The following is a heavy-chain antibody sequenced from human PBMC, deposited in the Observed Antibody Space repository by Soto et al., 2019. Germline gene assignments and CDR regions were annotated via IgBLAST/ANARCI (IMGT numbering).Heavy chain of an antibody. CDR3: ARAFDYDFWSGYYIRFDP. D-gene: IGHD3-3*01. J-gene: IGHJ5*02. Sequence: SETLSLTCAVYGGSFSGYYWSWIRQPPGKGLEWIGEINHSGSTNYNPSLKSRVTISVDTSKNQFSLKLSSVTAADTAVYYCARAFDYDFWSGYYIRFDPWGQGTLVTVSS. V-gene: IGHV4-34*01. CDR2: INHSGST. CDR1: GGSFSGYY.